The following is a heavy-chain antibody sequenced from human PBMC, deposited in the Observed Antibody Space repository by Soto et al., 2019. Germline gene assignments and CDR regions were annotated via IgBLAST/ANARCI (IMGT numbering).Heavy chain of an antibody. Sequence: ASVKVSCKASGYTFTSYYMHWVRQAPGQGLEWMGIINPSGGSTSYAQKFQGRVTMTRDTSTSTVYMELSSLRSEDTAVYYCARPKLIAAAGSEYFGYWGQGTLVTVSS. D-gene: IGHD6-13*01. CDR2: INPSGGST. CDR1: GYTFTSYY. CDR3: ARPKLIAAAGSEYFGY. V-gene: IGHV1-46*01. J-gene: IGHJ4*02.